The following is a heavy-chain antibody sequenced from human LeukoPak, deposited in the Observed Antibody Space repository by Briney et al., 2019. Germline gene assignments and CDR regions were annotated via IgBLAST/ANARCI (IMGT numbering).Heavy chain of an antibody. CDR1: GGTFSSYA. Sequence: ASVKVSCKASGGTFSSYAISWVRQAPGQGLEWMGRIIPILGIANYAQKFQGRVTITADKSTSTAYMELSSLRSEDTAVYYCARGGTQNIAAAGWGEDPAFDIWGQGTMVTVSS. CDR3: ARGGTQNIAAAGWGEDPAFDI. V-gene: IGHV1-69*04. CDR2: IIPILGIA. D-gene: IGHD6-13*01. J-gene: IGHJ3*02.